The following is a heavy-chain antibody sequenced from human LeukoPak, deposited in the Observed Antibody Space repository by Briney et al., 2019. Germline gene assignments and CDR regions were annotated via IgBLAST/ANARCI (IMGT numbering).Heavy chain of an antibody. J-gene: IGHJ4*02. D-gene: IGHD1-26*01. CDR3: ARESRLREAGSFRF. CDR2: IIPIFDTP. V-gene: IGHV1-69*06. CDR1: GGIFGGYS. Sequence: SVKVSRKASGGIFGGYSMNWVRQAPGQGLEWLGRIIPIFDTPNYAQTFQGRVTISADKSTRTVYMELSSLRSEDTALYYCARESRLREAGSFRFWGQGTLVTVSS.